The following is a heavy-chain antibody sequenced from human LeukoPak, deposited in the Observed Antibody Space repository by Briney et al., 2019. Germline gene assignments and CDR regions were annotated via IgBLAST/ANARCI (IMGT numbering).Heavy chain of an antibody. CDR3: ARQAGQYQLLSGIDY. CDR1: GYSFTSYW. J-gene: IGHJ4*02. V-gene: IGHV5-51*01. D-gene: IGHD2-2*01. Sequence: GESLKISCKGSGYSFTSYWIGWVRQMPGKGLEWMGIIYPGDSDTRYSPSFQGQVTISADKSISTAYLQWSSLKASDTAMYYCARQAGQYQLLSGIDYWGKGTLVTVSS. CDR2: IYPGDSDT.